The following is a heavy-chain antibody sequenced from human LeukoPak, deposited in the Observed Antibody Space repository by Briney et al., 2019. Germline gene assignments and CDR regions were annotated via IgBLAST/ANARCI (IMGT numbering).Heavy chain of an antibody. V-gene: IGHV4-39*07. CDR1: GGSISSSSYY. CDR2: IYYSGST. Sequence: PSETLSLTCTVSGGSISSSSYYWGWIRQPPGKGLEWIGGIYYSGSTYYNPSLKSRVTISVDTSKNQFSLQLSSVTAAYTAVYYCAREPGVRGSFDIWGQGTKVTVSS. CDR3: AREPGVRGSFDI. D-gene: IGHD2-15*01. J-gene: IGHJ3*02.